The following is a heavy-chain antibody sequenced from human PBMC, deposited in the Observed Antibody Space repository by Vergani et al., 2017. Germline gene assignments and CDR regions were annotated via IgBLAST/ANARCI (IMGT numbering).Heavy chain of an antibody. CDR1: EYSFGNYL. J-gene: IGHJ4*02. CDR2: IYHADSDT. V-gene: IGHV5-51*01. CDR3: TRHTTYTDS. Sequence: EVELVPSGPEMRKPGESLKISCKGSEYSFGNYLIGWVRQLPGKGLEWMGIIYHADSDTSYSPSFQGQVTISADKSISIAFLQWDSLKASDTALYYFTRHTTYTDSWGQGTLVTVSS. D-gene: IGHD1-1*01.